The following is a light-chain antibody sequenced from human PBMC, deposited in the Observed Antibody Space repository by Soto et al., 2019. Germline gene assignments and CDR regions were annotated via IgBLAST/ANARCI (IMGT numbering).Light chain of an antibody. Sequence: DIQMTQSPSSLSASVGDRVTITCRASQSISSYLNWYQQKPGKAPNLLIYTASSLQSGVPSRFSGSGSGTDFTLTISSLQNEDFATYDCQQRYSTTWTFGQGTKVDIK. CDR2: TAS. V-gene: IGKV1-39*01. CDR3: QQRYSTTWT. J-gene: IGKJ1*01. CDR1: QSISSY.